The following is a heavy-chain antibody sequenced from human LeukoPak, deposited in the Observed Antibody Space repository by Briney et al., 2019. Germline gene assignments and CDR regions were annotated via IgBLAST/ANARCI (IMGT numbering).Heavy chain of an antibody. CDR2: IKQDGSEK. CDR1: GFTFSSYW. J-gene: IGHJ4*02. CDR3: ARAGGSYYAEGFDY. V-gene: IGHV3-7*01. Sequence: GGSLRLSCAASGFTFSSYWMTWVRQAPGKGLEWVANIKQDGSEKYYVDSVKGRFTISRDNHKNSLYLQMNSLRGEDKAVYYCARAGGSYYAEGFDYWGQGTLVTVSS. D-gene: IGHD3-16*01.